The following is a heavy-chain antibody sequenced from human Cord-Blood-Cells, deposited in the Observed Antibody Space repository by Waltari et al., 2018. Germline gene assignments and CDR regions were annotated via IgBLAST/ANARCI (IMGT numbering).Heavy chain of an antibody. CDR2: FIPIFGTA. Sequence: QVQLVQSGAEVKKPGSSVKASCKASGGTFSSYAISWVRQAPGQGLEWMGGFIPIFGTANYAQKFQGRVSITADESTSTAYMELSSLRSEDTAVYYCANPRGDYYYYGMDVWGQGTTVTVSS. D-gene: IGHD4-17*01. CDR3: ANPRGDYYYYGMDV. J-gene: IGHJ6*02. CDR1: GGTFSSYA. V-gene: IGHV1-69*01.